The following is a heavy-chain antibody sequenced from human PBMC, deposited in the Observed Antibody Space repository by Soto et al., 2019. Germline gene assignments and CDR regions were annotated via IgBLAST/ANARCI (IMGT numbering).Heavy chain of an antibody. V-gene: IGHV4-39*01. D-gene: IGHD1-26*01. J-gene: IGHJ4*02. Sequence: QLQLQESGPGLVKPSETLSLTCTVSGDSIRSSSYYWGWSRQPPGKGLEWIGSIDYSGSTYYNPSLKSRLTISVDTSKNVLSLKLSSVTASDTAVDYCASSSGSYLWYFDYWGQGTLVTVSS. CDR1: GDSIRSSSYY. CDR2: IDYSGST. CDR3: ASSSGSYLWYFDY.